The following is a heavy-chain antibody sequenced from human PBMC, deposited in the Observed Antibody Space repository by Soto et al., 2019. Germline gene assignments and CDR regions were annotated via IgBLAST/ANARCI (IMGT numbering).Heavy chain of an antibody. D-gene: IGHD4-17*01. Sequence: EVQLVESGGGLVKPGGSLRLSCAASGFSFSHAWMNWVRQAPGKGLEWLGRIRSTVDGGTADYAAPVKGRFTISRDDSKTTVFLQMDGLTSEDTAMYFCTAEGWTVRWVTTTTGVDFWGQGTLVTVSS. V-gene: IGHV3-15*07. CDR1: GFSFSHAW. J-gene: IGHJ4*02. CDR3: TAEGWTVRWVTTTTGVDF. CDR2: IRSTVDGGTA.